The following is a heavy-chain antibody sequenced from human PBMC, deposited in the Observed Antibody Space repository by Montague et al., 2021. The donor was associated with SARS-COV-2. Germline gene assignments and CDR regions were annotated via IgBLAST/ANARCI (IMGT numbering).Heavy chain of an antibody. D-gene: IGHD2-8*01. J-gene: IGHJ4*02. CDR3: ARGHEVYAINGDLSY. Sequence: SETLSLTCAVDGGSFSFYYWSWIRQPPGKGLEWIGEINHRGSTDYNPSLKTRVTISVDTSKNQFSLKLSSVTAADTAVYYCARGHEVYAINGDLSYWGQGTLVTVSS. CDR2: INHRGST. V-gene: IGHV4-34*01. CDR1: GGSFSFYY.